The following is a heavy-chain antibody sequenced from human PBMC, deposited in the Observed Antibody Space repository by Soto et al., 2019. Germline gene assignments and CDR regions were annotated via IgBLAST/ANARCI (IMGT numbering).Heavy chain of an antibody. Sequence: QVQLVQSGAEVKKPGSSVKVSCKASGGTFSSYAISWVRQAPGQGLEWMGGIIPIFGTANYAQKFQGIVTITADESTSTAYMELSSLRSEDTAVYYCAARDGSGSWYGKYYYGMDVWGQGTTVTVSS. CDR3: AARDGSGSWYGKYYYGMDV. CDR2: IIPIFGTA. CDR1: GGTFSSYA. V-gene: IGHV1-69*01. D-gene: IGHD6-13*01. J-gene: IGHJ6*02.